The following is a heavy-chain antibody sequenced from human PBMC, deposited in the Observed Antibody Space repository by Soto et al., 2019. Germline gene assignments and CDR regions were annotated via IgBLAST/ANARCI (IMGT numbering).Heavy chain of an antibody. V-gene: IGHV3-21*01. CDR1: GFTFSSYS. CDR3: ARLPSVATDY. CDR2: ISSSSSYI. J-gene: IGHJ4*02. Sequence: GASLKISCAASGFTFSSYSMNWVRQAPGKGLEWVSSISSSSSYIYYADSVKGRFTISRDNAKNSLYLQMNSLRAEDTAVYYCARLPSVATDYWGQGTLVTVSS. D-gene: IGHD5-12*01.